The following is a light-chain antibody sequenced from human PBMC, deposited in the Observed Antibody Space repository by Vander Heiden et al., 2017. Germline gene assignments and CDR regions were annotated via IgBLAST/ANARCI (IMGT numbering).Light chain of an antibody. CDR1: TGAVTSGHY. Sequence: QAVVTQEPSLPVSPGGTVTLTCGSSTGAVTSGHYPYWFQQKPGQAPRTLIYDTTNRHSWTPARFSASLLGGKAALTLSGAQPEDEADYYCLLSYSGTLYVFGSGTRVTVL. CDR3: LLSYSGTLYV. CDR2: DTT. V-gene: IGLV7-46*01. J-gene: IGLJ1*01.